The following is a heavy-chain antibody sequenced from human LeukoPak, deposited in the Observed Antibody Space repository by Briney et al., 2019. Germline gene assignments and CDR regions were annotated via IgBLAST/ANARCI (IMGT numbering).Heavy chain of an antibody. Sequence: GSLRLSCAASGFTFSSNYMSWVRQAPGKGLEWVSVIYSGGSTYYADSVKGRFTISRDNSKNTLYLQMNSLRAEDTAVYYCARTLTGDADYFDYWGQGTLVTVSS. D-gene: IGHD7-27*01. CDR2: IYSGGST. CDR3: ARTLTGDADYFDY. V-gene: IGHV3-53*01. CDR1: GFTFSSNY. J-gene: IGHJ4*02.